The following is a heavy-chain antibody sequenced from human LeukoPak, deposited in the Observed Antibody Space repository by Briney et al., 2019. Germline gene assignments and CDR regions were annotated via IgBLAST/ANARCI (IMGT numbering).Heavy chain of an antibody. J-gene: IGHJ4*02. CDR3: AGADPVGY. CDR1: GDTFTGSF. Sequence: EASVKVSCKASGDTFTGSFMHWARQAPGQGLEWMGWINSNTGGTKFAQKFQGRVTMTRDTSISTAYMELSSLRSDDTAVYYCAGADPVGYWGQGTQVTVSS. CDR2: INSNTGGT. V-gene: IGHV1-2*02.